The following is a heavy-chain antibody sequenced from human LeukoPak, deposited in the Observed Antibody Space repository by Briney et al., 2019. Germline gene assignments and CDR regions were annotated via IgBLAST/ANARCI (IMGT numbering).Heavy chain of an antibody. CDR3: ARVGIRLAAAGTFGY. V-gene: IGHV1-46*01. Sequence: GASVKVSCKASGYTFTSYYMHWVRQAPGQGLEWMGIINPSGGNTNYAQKFQGRVTMTRDASTSTVYMELSSLRSEDTAVYYCARVGIRLAAAGTFGYWGQGTLVTVSS. CDR2: INPSGGNT. D-gene: IGHD6-13*01. CDR1: GYTFTSYY. J-gene: IGHJ4*02.